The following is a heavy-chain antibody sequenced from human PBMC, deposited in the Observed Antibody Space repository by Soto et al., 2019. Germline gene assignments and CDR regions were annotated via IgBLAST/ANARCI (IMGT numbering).Heavy chain of an antibody. Sequence: EVQLLESGGGLVQPGGSLRLSCAASGFTFSSYAMSWVRQAPGKGLEWVSAISGSGGSTYYADSVKGRFTISRDNSKNTLYMQMHSLRAADRDVYSCAHSFSPADYWGQGTLVTVSS. CDR2: ISGSGGST. CDR1: GFTFSSYA. J-gene: IGHJ4*02. D-gene: IGHD2-15*01. V-gene: IGHV3-23*01. CDR3: AHSFSPADY.